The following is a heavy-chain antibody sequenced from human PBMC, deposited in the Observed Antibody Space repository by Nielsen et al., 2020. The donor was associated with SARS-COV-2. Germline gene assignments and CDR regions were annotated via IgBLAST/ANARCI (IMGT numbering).Heavy chain of an antibody. V-gene: IGHV4-4*02. J-gene: IGHJ4*02. CDR1: GGSISSSNW. CDR2: IYHSGST. Sequence: SETLSLTCAVSGGSISSSNWWSWVRQPPGKGLEWIGEIYHSGSTNYNPSLKSRVTISVDKSKNQFSLKLSSVTAADTAVYYCAGVGVELGSFDYWGQGTLVTVSS. D-gene: IGHD1-7*01. CDR3: AGVGVELGSFDY.